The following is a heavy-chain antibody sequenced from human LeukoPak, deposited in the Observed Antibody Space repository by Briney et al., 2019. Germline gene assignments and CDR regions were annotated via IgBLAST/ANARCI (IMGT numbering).Heavy chain of an antibody. Sequence: SETLSLTCSVSGGSISSSSYYWGWIRQPPGKGLEWIGSIYYSGSTYYNPSLKSRVTISVDTSKNQFSLQLNSVTPEDTAVYYCARAGQQLGSPGIDYWGQGTLVTVSS. D-gene: IGHD6-6*01. CDR3: ARAGQQLGSPGIDY. CDR1: GGSISSSSYY. V-gene: IGHV4-39*07. CDR2: IYYSGST. J-gene: IGHJ4*02.